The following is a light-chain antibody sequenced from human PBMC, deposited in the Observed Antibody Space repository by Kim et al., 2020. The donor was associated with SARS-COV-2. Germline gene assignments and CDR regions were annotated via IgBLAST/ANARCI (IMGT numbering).Light chain of an antibody. CDR2: RNY. CDR3: AAWDDSLSGWV. V-gene: IGLV1-47*01. CDR1: SSNIGPNY. J-gene: IGLJ3*02. Sequence: QSVLTQPPSASGTPGQRVTVTCSGNSSNIGPNYVYWYQHFPGTAPKLLIFRNYRRPSGVPDRFSGSKSGTSASLAIIGLRSEDEADYHCAAWDDSLSGWVFGGGTKVTVL.